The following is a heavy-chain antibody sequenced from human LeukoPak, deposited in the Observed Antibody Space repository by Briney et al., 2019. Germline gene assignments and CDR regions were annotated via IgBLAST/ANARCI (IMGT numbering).Heavy chain of an antibody. J-gene: IGHJ3*02. CDR2: IYSGGST. Sequence: GGSLRLSCAASGFTVSSNYMSWLRQAPGKGLEWVSVIYSGGSTYYADPVPGRFTISRDNSKNTLYLQMNSLRAEDTAVYDCARDVTSMVREGDAFDIWGQGTMVTVSS. V-gene: IGHV3-66*01. CDR1: GFTVSSNY. CDR3: ARDVTSMVREGDAFDI. D-gene: IGHD3-10*01.